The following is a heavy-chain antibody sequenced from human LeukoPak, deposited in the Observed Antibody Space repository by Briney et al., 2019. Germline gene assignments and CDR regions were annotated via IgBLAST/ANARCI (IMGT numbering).Heavy chain of an antibody. CDR1: GGSISSSNW. Sequence: PSETLSLTCAVSGGSISSSNWWNWVRQPPGKGLEWIGEIYHSGSTNYNPPLKSRVTISLDKSKNQFSLKLSSVTAADTAVYYCARDLGTSGSGGGPWGQGTLVTVSS. V-gene: IGHV4-4*02. CDR2: IYHSGST. D-gene: IGHD2-8*01. CDR3: ARDLGTSGSGGGP. J-gene: IGHJ5*02.